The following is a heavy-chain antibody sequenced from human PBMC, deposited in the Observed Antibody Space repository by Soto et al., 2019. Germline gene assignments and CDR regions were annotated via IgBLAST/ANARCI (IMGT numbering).Heavy chain of an antibody. Sequence: QVQLVQSGAEVKKPGSSVKVSCETSRDTFNRYTISWVRQAPGQGLEWMGRIIPDLGITSYAQKVQGRVTISADKSTNMIYMELRSLRSEDTDVYYCARDHILTGYRVDYLGQGSLVTVSS. CDR1: RDTFNRYT. CDR2: IIPDLGIT. CDR3: ARDHILTGYRVDY. D-gene: IGHD3-9*01. J-gene: IGHJ4*02. V-gene: IGHV1-69*08.